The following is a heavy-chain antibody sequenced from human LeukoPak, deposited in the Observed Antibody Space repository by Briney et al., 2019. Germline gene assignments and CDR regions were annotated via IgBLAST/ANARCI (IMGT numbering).Heavy chain of an antibody. CDR2: IRYDGSNK. Sequence: GGFLRLSCAASGFTFSSYGMHWVRQAPGKGLEWVAFIRYDGSNKYYADSVKGRFTISRDNSKNTLYLQMSSLRAEDTAVYYCAKDLTLYGDFPYFDSWGQGTPVTVSS. J-gene: IGHJ4*02. CDR1: GFTFSSYG. CDR3: AKDLTLYGDFPYFDS. D-gene: IGHD4-17*01. V-gene: IGHV3-30*02.